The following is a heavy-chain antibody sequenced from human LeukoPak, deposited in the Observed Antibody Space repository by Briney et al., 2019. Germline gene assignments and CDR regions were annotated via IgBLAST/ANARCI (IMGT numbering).Heavy chain of an antibody. CDR3: ARTASFYKRFDY. V-gene: IGHV4-59*01. J-gene: IGHJ4*02. CDR1: GGSISSYY. CDR2: IYYSGST. Sequence: SETLSLTCTVSGGSISSYYWSWIRQPPGKRLEWIGYIYYSGSTNYNPSLKSRVTISVDTSKNQFSLKLSSVTAADTAVYYCARTASFYKRFDYWGQGTLVTVSS. D-gene: IGHD3-16*02.